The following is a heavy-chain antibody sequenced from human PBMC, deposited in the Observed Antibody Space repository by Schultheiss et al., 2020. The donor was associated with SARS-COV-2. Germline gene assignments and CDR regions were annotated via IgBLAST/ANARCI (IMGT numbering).Heavy chain of an antibody. D-gene: IGHD1-1*01. J-gene: IGHJ4*02. CDR3: ARGYRYSPYYFDY. CDR2: IYYSGST. Sequence: LRLSCTVSGGSISSGDYYWSWIRQPPGKGLEWIGYIYYSGSTYYNPSLKSRVTISVDTSKNQFSLKLSSVTAADTAVYYCARGYRYSPYYFDYWGQGTLVTVSS. CDR1: GGSISSGDYY. V-gene: IGHV4-30-4*01.